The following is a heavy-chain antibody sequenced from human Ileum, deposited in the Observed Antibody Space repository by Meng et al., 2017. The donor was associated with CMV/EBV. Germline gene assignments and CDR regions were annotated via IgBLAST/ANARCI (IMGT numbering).Heavy chain of an antibody. J-gene: IGHJ4*01. Sequence: GESLKISCVASGFPFATFDMSWVRQAPGQGLEWMSAIRGSDDTSYYADSVKGRFTISKDKSKNTLFLQMNSLRVDDTAIYYCVTVGWLDDWAPGTRVTVSS. CDR2: IRGSDDTS. CDR1: GFPFATFD. V-gene: IGHV3-23*01. D-gene: IGHD6-19*01. CDR3: VTVGWLDD.